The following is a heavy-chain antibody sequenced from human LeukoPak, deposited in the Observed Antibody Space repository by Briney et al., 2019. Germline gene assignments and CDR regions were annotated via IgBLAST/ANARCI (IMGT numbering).Heavy chain of an antibody. CDR1: GFTFSSYA. J-gene: IGHJ4*02. D-gene: IGHD3-10*01. V-gene: IGHV3-30*01. CDR2: ISYDGSNK. CDR3: ARGGVRGASGFDY. Sequence: GRSLRLSCAASGFTFSSYAMHWVRQAPGKGLEWVAVISYDGSNKYYADSVKGRFTISRDNSKNTLYLQMNSLRAEDTAVYYSARGGVRGASGFDYWGQGTLVTVSS.